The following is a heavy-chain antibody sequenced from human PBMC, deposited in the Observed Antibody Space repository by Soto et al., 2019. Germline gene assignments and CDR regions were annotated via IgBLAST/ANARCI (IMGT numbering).Heavy chain of an antibody. CDR1: GFTFSSYA. CDR3: VKFTVAGTSVDC. Sequence: GGSLRLSCSASGFTFSSYAMHLVRQAPGKGLEYVSAISSDGGSTYYADSVKGRFSISRDNSKNTLYLQMSSLRAEDTAVYYCVKFTVAGTSVDCWAQGTLVTVSS. D-gene: IGHD6-19*01. V-gene: IGHV3-64D*08. J-gene: IGHJ4*02. CDR2: ISSDGGST.